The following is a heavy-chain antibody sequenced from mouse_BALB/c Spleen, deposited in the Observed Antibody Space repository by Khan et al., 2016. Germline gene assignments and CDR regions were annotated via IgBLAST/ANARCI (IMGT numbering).Heavy chain of an antibody. CDR1: GFDFSRYW. J-gene: IGHJ3*01. CDR3: ARAGYYGYLAY. CDR2: INPDSYTI. Sequence: EVKLLESGGGLVHPGGSLKLSCAASGFDFSRYWMSWVRQAPGKGLEWIGEINPDSYTINYTPSLNDKFIISRDNAKNTLYLQMSKVRSEDTALYYCARAGYYGYLAYWGQGTLVTVSA. D-gene: IGHD1-1*01. V-gene: IGHV4-1*02.